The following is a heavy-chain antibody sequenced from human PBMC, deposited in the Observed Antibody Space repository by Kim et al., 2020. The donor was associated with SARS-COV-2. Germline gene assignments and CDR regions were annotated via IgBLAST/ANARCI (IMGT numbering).Heavy chain of an antibody. D-gene: IGHD2-15*01. V-gene: IGHV3-48*03. CDR1: GFTFSSYE. CDR2: ISSSGSTI. CDR3: ARVMQVVVVAATRSWFDP. Sequence: GGSLRLSCAASGFTFSSYEMNWVRQAPGKGLEWVSYISSSGSTIYYADSVKGRFTISRDNAKNSLYLQMNSLRAEDTAVYYCARVMQVVVVAATRSWFDPWGQGTLVTVSS. J-gene: IGHJ5*02.